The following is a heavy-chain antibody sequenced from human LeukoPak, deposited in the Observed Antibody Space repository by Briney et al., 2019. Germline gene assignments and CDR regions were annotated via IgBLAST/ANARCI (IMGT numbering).Heavy chain of an antibody. CDR1: GFTFSDYY. D-gene: IGHD5-24*01. CDR3: AREMATVRPIDY. CDR2: ISSSGNTI. V-gene: IGHV3-11*01. J-gene: IGHJ4*02. Sequence: PGGSLRLSCAASGFTFSDYYMNWIRQAPGKGLEWVSYISSSGNTIYYADSVKGRFTISRDNAKNSLYLQMNSLRAEDTAVYFCAREMATVRPIDYWGQGTLVTVSS.